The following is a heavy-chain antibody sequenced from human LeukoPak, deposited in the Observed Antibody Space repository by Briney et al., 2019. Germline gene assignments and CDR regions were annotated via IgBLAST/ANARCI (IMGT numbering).Heavy chain of an antibody. J-gene: IGHJ4*02. V-gene: IGHV3-7*03. Sequence: GGSLRLSCAASGFTFSSYWMSWVRQAPGKGLKWVANIKQDGSEKYYVDSVKGRFTISRDNAKNSLYLQMNSLRAEDTAVYYCAKGQITYYYGSGSDYWGQGTLVTVSS. D-gene: IGHD3-10*01. CDR3: AKGQITYYYGSGSDY. CDR1: GFTFSSYW. CDR2: IKQDGSEK.